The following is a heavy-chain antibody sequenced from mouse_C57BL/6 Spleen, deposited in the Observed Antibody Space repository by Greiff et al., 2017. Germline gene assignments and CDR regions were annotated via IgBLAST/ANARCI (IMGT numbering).Heavy chain of an antibody. J-gene: IGHJ4*01. D-gene: IGHD1-1*01. CDR1: GYTFTSYW. V-gene: IGHV1-64*01. CDR2: IHPNSGST. CDR3: ARGENYYDSSYDDYEAMDY. Sequence: VQLQQPGAELVKPGASVKLSCKASGYTFTSYWMHWVKQRPGQGLEWIGMIHPNSGSTNYNEKFKNKATLTVDNSSSTAYMQLSSLTSEDCAVYYCARGENYYDSSYDDYEAMDYWGQGTSVTVSS.